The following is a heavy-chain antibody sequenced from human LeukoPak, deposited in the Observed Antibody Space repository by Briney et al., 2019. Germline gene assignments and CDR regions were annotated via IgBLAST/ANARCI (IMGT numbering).Heavy chain of an antibody. CDR1: GFTFSSYA. D-gene: IGHD3-3*01. J-gene: IGHJ6*02. Sequence: GGSLRLSCAASGFTFSSYAMHWVRQAPGKGLEWVAVISYDGSNKYYADSAKGRFTISRDNSKNTLYLQMNSLRAEDTAVYYCAREVGRDYDFWSGYYGYYYYYGMDVWGQGTTVTVSS. CDR2: ISYDGSNK. CDR3: AREVGRDYDFWSGYYGYYYYYGMDV. V-gene: IGHV3-30-3*01.